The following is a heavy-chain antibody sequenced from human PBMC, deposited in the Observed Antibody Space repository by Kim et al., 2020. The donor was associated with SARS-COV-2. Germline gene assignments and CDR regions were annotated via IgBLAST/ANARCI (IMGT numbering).Heavy chain of an antibody. V-gene: IGHV1-69*04. D-gene: IGHD3-10*01. CDR1: GGTFSSYA. J-gene: IGHJ5*02. CDR3: ASRVDPSGLDP. CDR2: IIPILGIA. Sequence: SVKVSCKASGGTFSSYAISWVRQAPGQGLEWMGRIIPILGIANYAQKFQGRVTITADKSTSTAYMELSSLRSEDTAVYYCASRVDPSGLDPWGQGTLVTVSS.